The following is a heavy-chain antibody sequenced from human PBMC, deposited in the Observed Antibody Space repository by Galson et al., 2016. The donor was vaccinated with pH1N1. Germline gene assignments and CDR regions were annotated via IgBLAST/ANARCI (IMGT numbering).Heavy chain of an antibody. Sequence: SVKISCKASGYIFTNYYIHWVRQAPGQGLEWMGWINPNSGGTKFPQKFQGRVTMTRDTSITTAYMDLSSLRSDDTAVSYCILMSRGNALNMWGQGTMVTVSS. CDR3: ILMSRGNALNM. CDR2: INPNSGGT. D-gene: IGHD3-10*01. V-gene: IGHV1-2*02. CDR1: GYIFTNYY. J-gene: IGHJ3*02.